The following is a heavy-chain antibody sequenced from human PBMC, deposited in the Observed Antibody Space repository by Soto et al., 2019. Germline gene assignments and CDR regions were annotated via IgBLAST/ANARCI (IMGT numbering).Heavy chain of an antibody. CDR2: IKQDGSES. Sequence: GGSLRLSCAASGFTFSSYWMSWVRQAPGKGLEWVASIKQDGSESSYVESMEGRITISRDNTKNFLYLQMTSLRAEDTAIYYCARVRRDGNTGYALDVWGQGTTVTVSS. J-gene: IGHJ6*02. V-gene: IGHV3-7*05. CDR1: GFTFSSYW. CDR3: ARVRRDGNTGYALDV. D-gene: IGHD3-16*01.